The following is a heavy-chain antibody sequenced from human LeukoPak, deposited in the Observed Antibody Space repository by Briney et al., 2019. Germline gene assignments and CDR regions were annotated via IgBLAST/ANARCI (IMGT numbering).Heavy chain of an antibody. CDR1: GYTFTRYG. CDR2: ISPYNGNT. D-gene: IGHD6-13*01. V-gene: IGHV1-18*01. Sequence: ASVKVSCKPSGYTFTRYGISWVRQAPGQGLEWMGWISPYNGNTNYAQKLQGRVTMTTDTSTSTAYMELRSLRSDDTAVYYCARSVSEEYSSSWYVSYYYYYMDVWGKGTTVTVSS. J-gene: IGHJ6*03. CDR3: ARSVSEEYSSSWYVSYYYYYMDV.